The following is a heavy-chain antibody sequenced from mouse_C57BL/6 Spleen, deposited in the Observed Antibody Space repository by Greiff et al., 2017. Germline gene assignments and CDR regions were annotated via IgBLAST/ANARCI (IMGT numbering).Heavy chain of an antibody. J-gene: IGHJ2*01. CDR2: IYPRSGNT. V-gene: IGHV1-55*01. Sequence: VQLQQPGAELVKPGASVKMSCKASGYTFTSYWITWVKQRPGQGLEWIGDIYPRSGNTYYNEKFKGKATLTADKSSSTAYMELRSLTSEDSAVYFCARDHYWGQGTTLTVSS. CDR3: ARDHY. CDR1: GYTFTSYW.